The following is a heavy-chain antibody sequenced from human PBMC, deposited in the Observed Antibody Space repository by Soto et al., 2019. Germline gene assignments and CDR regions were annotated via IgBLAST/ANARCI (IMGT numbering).Heavy chain of an antibody. CDR2: IKSKTDGGTT. V-gene: IGHV3-15*01. Sequence: GGSLRLSCAASGFTFSNAWMSWVRQAPGKGLEWVGRIKSKTDGGTTDYAAHVRGRFTISRDDSKNTLYLQMNSLKTEDTAVYYCTTDREYSYGLDYYYDGMDVWGQGTTVTVSS. D-gene: IGHD5-18*01. J-gene: IGHJ6*02. CDR1: GFTFSNAW. CDR3: TTDREYSYGLDYYYDGMDV.